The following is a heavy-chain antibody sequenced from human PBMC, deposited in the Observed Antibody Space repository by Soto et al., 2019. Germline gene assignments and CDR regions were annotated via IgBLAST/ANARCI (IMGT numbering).Heavy chain of an antibody. CDR2: ISGRSSAI. CDR3: ARCASGGSYNYDAMDV. CDR1: GFTFSTYS. V-gene: IGHV3-48*02. J-gene: IGHJ6*02. Sequence: EVQLVESGGGLVQPGGSLRLSCAASGFTFSTYSLTWVRQAPGKGLEWVSYISGRSSAIYYADSVKGRFTISRDNAKNSLYLQMNSLRDEDTAVYYCARCASGGSYNYDAMDVWGQGTTVTVSS. D-gene: IGHD2-15*01.